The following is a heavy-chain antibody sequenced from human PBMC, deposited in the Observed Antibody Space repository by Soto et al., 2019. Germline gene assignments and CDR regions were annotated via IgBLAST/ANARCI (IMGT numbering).Heavy chain of an antibody. CDR1: GGSISSGDYY. J-gene: IGHJ4*02. D-gene: IGHD2-15*01. Sequence: TSETLSLTCTVSGGSISSGDYYWSWIRQPPGKGLEWIGYIYYSGSTYYNPSLKSRVTISVDTSKNQFSLKLSSVTAADTAVYYCARDQGGYCSGGSCYEFWGQGTLVTVSS. CDR3: ARDQGGYCSGGSCYEF. V-gene: IGHV4-30-4*01. CDR2: IYYSGST.